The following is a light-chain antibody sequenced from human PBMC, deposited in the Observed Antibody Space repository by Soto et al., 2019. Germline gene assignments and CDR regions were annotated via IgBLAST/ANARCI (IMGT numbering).Light chain of an antibody. CDR2: GAS. V-gene: IGKV3-20*01. CDR1: QSVSSSY. Sequence: EIVLTQSPGTLSLFPGERATLSCRASQSVSSSYFAWYQQKPGQAPRLLIYGASSRATGVPDRFSGSGSGTDFTLTISRLEPEDFAVYYCQQYGSSPPVFTFGPGTTVDVK. J-gene: IGKJ3*01. CDR3: QQYGSSPPVFT.